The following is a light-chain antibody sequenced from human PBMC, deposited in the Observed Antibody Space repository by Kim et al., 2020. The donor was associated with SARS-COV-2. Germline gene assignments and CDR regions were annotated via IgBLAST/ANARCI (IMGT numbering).Light chain of an antibody. Sequence: GTISCTGSSSNSGAGYDVHWYQQLPGTAPKLLLYDNSNRPSGVPDRFSGSKSGTSASLAITGLQAEDEADYYCQSYDSSLSALYVFGTGTKVTVL. CDR2: DNS. CDR1: SSNSGAGYD. CDR3: QSYDSSLSALYV. J-gene: IGLJ1*01. V-gene: IGLV1-40*01.